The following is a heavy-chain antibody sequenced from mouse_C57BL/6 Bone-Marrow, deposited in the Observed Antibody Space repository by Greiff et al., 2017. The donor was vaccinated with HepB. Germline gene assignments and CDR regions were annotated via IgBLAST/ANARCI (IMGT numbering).Heavy chain of an antibody. CDR2: ISSGGDYI. Sequence: EVKLVESGEGLVKPGGSLKLSCAASGFTFSSYAMSWVRQTPEKRLEWVAYISSGGDYIYYADTVKGRFTISRDNARNTLYLQMSSLKSEDTAMYYCTRVYYYGSSPDYWGQGTTLTVSS. V-gene: IGHV5-9-1*02. D-gene: IGHD1-1*01. J-gene: IGHJ2*01. CDR1: GFTFSSYA. CDR3: TRVYYYGSSPDY.